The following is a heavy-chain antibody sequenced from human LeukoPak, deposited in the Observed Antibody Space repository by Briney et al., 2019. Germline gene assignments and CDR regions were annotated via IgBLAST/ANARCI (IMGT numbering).Heavy chain of an antibody. CDR3: TTYYDTKGYYAFDI. CDR1: GYSFTTHW. V-gene: IGHV5-51*01. D-gene: IGHD3-22*01. CDR2: IYPGDSKT. Sequence: VESLLISCKGSGYSFTTHWIGWVRQMPGKGLEWMAIIYPGDSKTEYSPSFQGQVTISADKSITTAYLQWSSLKASDTAMYYCTTYYDTKGYYAFDIWGQGTRATVSS. J-gene: IGHJ3*02.